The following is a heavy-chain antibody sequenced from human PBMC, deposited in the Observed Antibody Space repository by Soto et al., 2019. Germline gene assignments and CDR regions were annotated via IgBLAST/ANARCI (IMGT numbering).Heavy chain of an antibody. CDR2: IYPDDSDS. D-gene: IGHD4-17*01. J-gene: IGHJ4*02. Sequence: PGESLKISCKGSGYKFTTYWIGWVRQMPGKGLEWMAIIYPDDSDSRYSPSFQGQVTISADKSISTAYLQWSSLKASDTAIYDCVATYGDYLDYWGQGTLVTVSS. CDR1: GYKFTTYW. V-gene: IGHV5-51*01. CDR3: VATYGDYLDY.